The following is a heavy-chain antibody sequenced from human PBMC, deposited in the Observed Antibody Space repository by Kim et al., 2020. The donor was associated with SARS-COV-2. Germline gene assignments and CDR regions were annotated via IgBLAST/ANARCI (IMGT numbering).Heavy chain of an antibody. Sequence: SETLSLTCTVSGGSISSSSYYWGWIRQPPGKGLEWIGSIYYSGSTYYNPSLKSRVTISVDTSKNQFSLKLSSVTAADTAVYYCARDPAHGDLNAFDIWG. J-gene: IGHJ3*02. V-gene: IGHV4-39*07. CDR2: IYYSGST. CDR1: GGSISSSSYY. D-gene: IGHD4-17*01. CDR3: ARDPAHGDLNAFDI.